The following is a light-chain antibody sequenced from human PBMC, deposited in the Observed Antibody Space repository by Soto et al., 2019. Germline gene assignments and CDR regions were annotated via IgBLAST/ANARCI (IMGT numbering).Light chain of an antibody. V-gene: IGKV3-20*01. CDR1: QSVSGNF. Sequence: TVLTQSPGTLTLSPGERATLSCRASQSVSGNFLAWYQQKPGQAPRLLIYDASTRATGVPDRFSGSGSGTDFTLTISRLEAEYFAVYYCQQYGRSPPFTFGPGTKMDIK. CDR3: QQYGRSPPFT. J-gene: IGKJ3*01. CDR2: DAS.